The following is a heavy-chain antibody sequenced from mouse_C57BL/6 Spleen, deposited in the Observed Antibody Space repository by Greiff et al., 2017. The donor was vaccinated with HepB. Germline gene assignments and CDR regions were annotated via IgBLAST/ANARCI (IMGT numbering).Heavy chain of an antibody. CDR3: ARWGRGGYFDY. CDR2: IYPGSGNT. J-gene: IGHJ2*01. V-gene: IGHV1-76*01. Sequence: QVQLKQSGAELVRPGASVKLSCKASGYTFTDYYINWVKQRPGQGLEWIARIYPGSGNTYYNEKFKGKATLTAEKSSSTAYMQLSSLTSEDSAVYFCARWGRGGYFDYWGQGTTLTVSS. CDR1: GYTFTDYY.